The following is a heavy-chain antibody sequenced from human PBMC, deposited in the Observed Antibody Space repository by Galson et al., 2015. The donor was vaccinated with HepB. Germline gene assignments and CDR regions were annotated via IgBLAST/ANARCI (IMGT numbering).Heavy chain of an antibody. D-gene: IGHD2-2*01. J-gene: IGHJ6*03. CDR2: ISAYNGNT. CDR1: GYTFTSYG. V-gene: IGHV1-18*01. CDR3: ARVLVPAAIKFLGYYYMDV. Sequence: QSGAEVKKPGASVKVSCKASGYTFTSYGISWVRQAPGQGLEWMGWISAYNGNTNYAQKLQGRVTMTTDTSTSTAYMELRSLRSDDTAVYYCARVLVPAAIKFLGYYYMDVWGKGTTVTVSS.